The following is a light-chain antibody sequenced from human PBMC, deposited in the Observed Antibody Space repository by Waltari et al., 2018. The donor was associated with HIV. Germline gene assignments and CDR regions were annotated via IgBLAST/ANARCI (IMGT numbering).Light chain of an antibody. J-gene: IGKJ2*01. V-gene: IGKV1-5*03. CDR3: QQYNSHSYA. Sequence: DVQMTQSPSTLSAGVGDKVTITCRASQIIDNWLVWYQQKPGKPPKLLIYKTSYLETGVPSRFSGSVSGADFTLIIDGLQPDDFATYYCQQYNSHSYAFGQGTKVDVK. CDR1: QIIDNW. CDR2: KTS.